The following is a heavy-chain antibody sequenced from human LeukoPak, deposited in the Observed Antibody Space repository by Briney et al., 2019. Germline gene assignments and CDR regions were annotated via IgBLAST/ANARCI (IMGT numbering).Heavy chain of an antibody. V-gene: IGHV4-59*08. CDR1: GGSISSSY. Sequence: KPSETLSLTCTVSGGSISSSYWSWIRQPPGKGLEWIGYIYYSGSTNYHPSLKSRVTISVDTSKNQFSLKLSSVTAADTAMYYCARQSAAGPVYFDYWGQGTLVTVSS. CDR3: ARQSAAGPVYFDY. CDR2: IYYSGST. J-gene: IGHJ4*02. D-gene: IGHD6-13*01.